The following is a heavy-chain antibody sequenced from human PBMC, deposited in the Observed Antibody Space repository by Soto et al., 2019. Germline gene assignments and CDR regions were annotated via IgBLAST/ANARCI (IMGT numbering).Heavy chain of an antibody. D-gene: IGHD3-10*01. CDR2: ISYDGSNK. Sequence: VGSLRLSCAASGFTFSSYAMHWVRQAPGKGLEWVEVISYDGSNKYYADSVKGRFTISRDNSKNTLYLQMNSLRAEDTAVYHCERDKSIQWFGHSMDVWGQATTVTVSS. V-gene: IGHV3-30-3*01. J-gene: IGHJ6*02. CDR3: ERDKSIQWFGHSMDV. CDR1: GFTFSSYA.